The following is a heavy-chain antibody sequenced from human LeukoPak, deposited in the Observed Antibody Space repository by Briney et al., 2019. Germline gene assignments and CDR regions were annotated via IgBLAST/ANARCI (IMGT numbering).Heavy chain of an antibody. D-gene: IGHD3-22*01. Sequence: GGSLRLSCAASGFTFSSYAMSWVRQAPGKGLEWVSGISSNGGGTYYADSVKGRFTISRDNSKNTLYLQMNSLRAEDTAVYYCAKLRGDYYDSSGYYLDAFDIWGQGTMVTVSS. V-gene: IGHV3-23*01. CDR1: GFTFSSYA. CDR3: AKLRGDYYDSSGYYLDAFDI. J-gene: IGHJ3*02. CDR2: ISSNGGGT.